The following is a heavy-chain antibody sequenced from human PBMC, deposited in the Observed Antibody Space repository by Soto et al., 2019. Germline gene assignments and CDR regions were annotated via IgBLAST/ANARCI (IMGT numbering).Heavy chain of an antibody. V-gene: IGHV3-74*01. CDR1: GCTFIDFW. CDR2: GKVGGGGT. Sequence: GRALRLSWTTSGCTFIDFWVHRVRKDPGKGLVWVSRGKVGGGGTSYADSVKGRFTITRDNAKSTLYLQMSSLGAEDTAVYYCARDNRVNNHAAVNFEFWGQGTLVTVSP. J-gene: IGHJ4*02. D-gene: IGHD2-2*01. CDR3: ARDNRVNNHAAVNFEF.